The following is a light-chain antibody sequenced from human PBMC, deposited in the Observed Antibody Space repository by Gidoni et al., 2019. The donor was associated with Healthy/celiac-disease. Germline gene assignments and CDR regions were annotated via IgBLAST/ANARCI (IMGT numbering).Light chain of an antibody. V-gene: IGKV3-15*01. Sequence: IVITQSPATLSVSTGERATLSCRASQSVSSNLAWYQQTPGQAPRLLIYGASTRATGIPARFSGSGSGTEFTLTISSLQSEDFAVYYCQQYNNWPPITFGQGTRLEIK. CDR2: GAS. CDR3: QQYNNWPPIT. J-gene: IGKJ5*01. CDR1: QSVSSN.